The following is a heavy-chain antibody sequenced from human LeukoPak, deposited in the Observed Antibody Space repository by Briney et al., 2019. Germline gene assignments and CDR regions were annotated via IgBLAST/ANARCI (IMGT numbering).Heavy chain of an antibody. CDR3: ARGWELVPFDY. CDR1: SVSISTSNYY. CDR2: IFYSGST. D-gene: IGHD1-26*01. J-gene: IGHJ4*02. V-gene: IGHV4-39*07. Sequence: PSETLSLTCTVSSVSISTSNYYWGWVRQPPGKALEWIGNIFYSGSTYYSPSLKSRVTISVDTSKNQFSLKLSSVTAADTAVYYCARGWELVPFDYWGQGTLVTVSS.